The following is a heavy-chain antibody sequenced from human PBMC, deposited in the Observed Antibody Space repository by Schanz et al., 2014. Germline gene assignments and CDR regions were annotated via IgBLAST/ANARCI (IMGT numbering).Heavy chain of an antibody. CDR2: INGYNAHT. V-gene: IGHV1-18*01. D-gene: IGHD2-15*01. Sequence: QVQLVQSGAEVKKPGASVKVSCKASGYTFTSSGFSWVRQAPGQGLEWMGWINGYNAHTNYAQKFQGRVTMTTDTSTSTAYMELSSLRSEDTAVYYCATCSGGTCHAKPVLDNWGQGTLVTVSS. J-gene: IGHJ4*02. CDR1: GYTFTSSG. CDR3: ATCSGGTCHAKPVLDN.